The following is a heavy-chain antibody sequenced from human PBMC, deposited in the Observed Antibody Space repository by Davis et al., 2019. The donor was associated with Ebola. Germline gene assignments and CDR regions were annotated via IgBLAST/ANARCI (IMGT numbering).Heavy chain of an antibody. Sequence: GESLKISCAASGFTFSGSAMHWVRQASGKGLEWVGRIRSKANGYATAYAASVKGRFTISRDDSKNTAYLQMNSLKTEDTAVYYCTRLWGYNSVDYWGQGTLVTVSS. D-gene: IGHD5-24*01. CDR1: GFTFSGSA. J-gene: IGHJ4*02. CDR3: TRLWGYNSVDY. CDR2: IRSKANGYAT. V-gene: IGHV3-73*01.